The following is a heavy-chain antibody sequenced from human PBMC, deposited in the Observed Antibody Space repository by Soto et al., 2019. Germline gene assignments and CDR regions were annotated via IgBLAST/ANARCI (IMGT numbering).Heavy chain of an antibody. CDR2: INPSGGST. J-gene: IGHJ6*01. D-gene: IGHD3-9*01. CDR1: GYTFTSYY. CDR3: ARSQRTYYDILTGYRGMDV. Sequence: ASVKVSCKASGYTFTSYYMHWVRQAPGQGLEWMGIINPSGGSTSYAQKFQGRVTMTRDTSTSTVYMELSSLRSEDTAVYYCARSQRTYYDILTGYRGMDVWSQGTTVTVSS. V-gene: IGHV1-46*01.